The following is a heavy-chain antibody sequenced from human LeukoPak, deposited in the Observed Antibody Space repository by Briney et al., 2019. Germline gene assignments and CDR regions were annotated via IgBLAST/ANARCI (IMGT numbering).Heavy chain of an antibody. CDR2: FDPEDGET. CDR1: GYTLTELS. V-gene: IGHV1-24*01. J-gene: IGHJ6*02. D-gene: IGHD3-10*01. CDR3: ATDPLNHMVRGRTHYYYGMDV. Sequence: ASVKVSCKVSGYTLTELSMHWVRQAPGKGLEWMGGFDPEDGETIYAQKFQGRVTMTEDTSTDTAYMELSSLRSEDTAVYYCATDPLNHMVRGRTHYYYGMDVSGQGTTVTASS.